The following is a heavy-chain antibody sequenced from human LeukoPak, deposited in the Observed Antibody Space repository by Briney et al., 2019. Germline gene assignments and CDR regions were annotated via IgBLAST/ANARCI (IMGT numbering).Heavy chain of an antibody. J-gene: IGHJ4*02. V-gene: IGHV3-74*01. CDR1: GFTFSKYW. Sequence: PTGVSLRLSCAASGFTFSKYWMLWVRQVPRKGLIWVSRINNEGNGTNYADSVKGRFTISRDNAKNTLYLQMTSLRAEDTAVYYCARGIYGNFDYWGQGSLVTVSS. CDR3: ARGIYGNFDY. CDR2: INNEGNGT. D-gene: IGHD3-10*01.